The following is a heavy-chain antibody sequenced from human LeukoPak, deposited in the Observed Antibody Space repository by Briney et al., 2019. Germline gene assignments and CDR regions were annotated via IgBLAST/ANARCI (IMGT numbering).Heavy chain of an antibody. CDR3: ARDLPIRIAAAGQGDLDI. D-gene: IGHD6-13*01. Sequence: ASVKVSCKASGYTFTSYGISWVRQAPGQGLEWMGWISAYNGNTNYAQKLQGRVTMTTDTSTSTAYMELSSLRSEDTAVYYCARDLPIRIAAAGQGDLDIWGQGTMVTVSS. V-gene: IGHV1-18*01. J-gene: IGHJ3*02. CDR2: ISAYNGNT. CDR1: GYTFTSYG.